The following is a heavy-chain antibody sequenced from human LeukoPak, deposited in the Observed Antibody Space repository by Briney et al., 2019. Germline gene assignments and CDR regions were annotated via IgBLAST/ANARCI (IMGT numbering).Heavy chain of an antibody. Sequence: GGSLRLSCAASGFTFSSYEMNWVRQAPGKGLEWVSYISSSGSTVYYADSVKGRFTISRDNAKNSLYLQMNSLRAEDTAVYYCARWVGAAGFDYWGQGTLVTVSS. J-gene: IGHJ4*02. CDR2: ISSSGSTV. CDR1: GFTFSSYE. CDR3: ARWVGAAGFDY. V-gene: IGHV3-48*03. D-gene: IGHD2-15*01.